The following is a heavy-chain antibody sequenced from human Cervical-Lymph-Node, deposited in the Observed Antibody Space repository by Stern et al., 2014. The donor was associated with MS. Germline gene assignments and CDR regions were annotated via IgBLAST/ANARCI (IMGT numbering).Heavy chain of an antibody. CDR3: ARSDRLWGSFDY. D-gene: IGHD3-16*01. CDR1: GGSISTTGYY. CDR2: IHYSGST. J-gene: IGHJ4*02. V-gene: IGHV4-31*03. Sequence: MQLVESGPGLVKPSQTLSLTCTVSGGSISTTGYYWSWIRQHPGKGLEWIGYIHYSGSTYYNPSLKSRGTISVDTSKNQFSLKLSSVTAADTALYYCARSDRLWGSFDYWGQGSLVTVSS.